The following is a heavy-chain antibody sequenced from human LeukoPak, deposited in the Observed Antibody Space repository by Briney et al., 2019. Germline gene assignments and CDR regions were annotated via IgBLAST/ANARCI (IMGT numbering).Heavy chain of an antibody. J-gene: IGHJ4*02. Sequence: GGSLRLSCAASGFTFSSYAMHWVRQAPGKGLEWVAVISYDGSNKYYADSVKGRFTISRDNSKNTLYLQMNSLRAEDTAVYYCARDRRGYSYGRINPTFDYWGQGTLVTVSS. CDR1: GFTFSSYA. V-gene: IGHV3-30-3*01. D-gene: IGHD5-18*01. CDR3: ARDRRGYSYGRINPTFDY. CDR2: ISYDGSNK.